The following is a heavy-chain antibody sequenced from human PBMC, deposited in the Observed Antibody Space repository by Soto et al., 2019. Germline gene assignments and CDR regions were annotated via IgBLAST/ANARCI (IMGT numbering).Heavy chain of an antibody. CDR2: IKTDGSSA. V-gene: IGHV3-74*01. CDR1: GFTFSVYY. J-gene: IGHJ4*02. Sequence: EVQVVESGGGSVQPGGSLRLSCAASGFTFSVYYMHWIRQVPGKGLFWVCRIKTDGSSADYADSVKGRFTISRDNANNTLSLLMNSLTVEDTAVYYCARGLYGDSVGYDHWGQGALVTVSS. CDR3: ARGLYGDSVGYDH. D-gene: IGHD4-17*01.